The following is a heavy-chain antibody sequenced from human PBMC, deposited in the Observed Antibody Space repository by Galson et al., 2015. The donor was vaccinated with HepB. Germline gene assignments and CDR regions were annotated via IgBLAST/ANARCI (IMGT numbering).Heavy chain of an antibody. CDR3: AKSADYGSGSYQGY. J-gene: IGHJ4*02. Sequence: SLRLSCAASGFTFDDYAMHWVRQAPGKGLEWVSGISWNSGSIGYADSVKGRFTISRDNAKNSLYLQMNSLRAEDTALYYCAKSADYGSGSYQGYWGQGTLVTVSS. CDR1: GFTFDDYA. CDR2: ISWNSGSI. V-gene: IGHV3-9*01. D-gene: IGHD3-10*01.